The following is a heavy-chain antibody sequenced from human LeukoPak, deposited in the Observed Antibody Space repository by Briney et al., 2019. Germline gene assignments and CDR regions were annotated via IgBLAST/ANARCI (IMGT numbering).Heavy chain of an antibody. D-gene: IGHD6-19*01. J-gene: IGHJ4*02. Sequence: SETLSLTCAVYGGSFSGYYWSWIRQPPGKGLEWIGYIHYSGSTNYNPSLKSRVTISVDTSKNQFSLKLSSVTPADTAVYYCASQGWWGQGTLVTVSS. CDR1: GGSFSGYY. V-gene: IGHV4-59*08. CDR3: ASQGW. CDR2: IHYSGST.